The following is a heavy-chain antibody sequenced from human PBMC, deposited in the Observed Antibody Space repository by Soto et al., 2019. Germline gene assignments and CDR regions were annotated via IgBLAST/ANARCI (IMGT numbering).Heavy chain of an antibody. CDR3: ARGIRLSWAFDI. Sequence: PGGSKRLSCTASGFHFSSYYMHWVSKYTGKGLEWVSAIGTAGDTYYPGSVKGRFTISRENAKNSLYLQMNSLRAGDTAVYYCARGIRLSWAFDIWGQGTMVTVSS. J-gene: IGHJ3*02. V-gene: IGHV3-13*01. CDR1: GFHFSSYY. CDR2: IGTAGDT. D-gene: IGHD3-3*02.